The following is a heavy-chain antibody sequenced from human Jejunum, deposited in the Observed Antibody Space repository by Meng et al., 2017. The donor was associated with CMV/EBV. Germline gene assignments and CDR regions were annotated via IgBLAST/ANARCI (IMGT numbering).Heavy chain of an antibody. V-gene: IGHV1-18*01. CDR3: ARDLFVQSLGMDY. J-gene: IGHJ4*02. CDR2: VNGDYAYP. Sequence: CQASGYTFGDYGIGWVRQAPGQGFEWLGRVNGDYAYPNDAQKFQGRITMTTDTSTSTAYMELRSLRYDDTAIYYCARDLFVQSLGMDYWGQGTLVTVSS. D-gene: IGHD3-3*01. CDR1: GYTFGDYG.